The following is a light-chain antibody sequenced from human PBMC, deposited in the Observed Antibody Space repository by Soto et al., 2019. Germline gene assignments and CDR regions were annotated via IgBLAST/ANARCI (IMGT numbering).Light chain of an antibody. CDR2: DAS. V-gene: IGKV1-5*01. Sequence: DIQMTQSPSTLSASVGDRVTITCRASQSISSWLAWYQQKPGKAPKLLIYDASSLESGVPSRFSGSGSGTEFTLTISSLQPDDFATYYGKQYNSYSPGGTFGQGTKVEIK. J-gene: IGKJ1*01. CDR1: QSISSW. CDR3: KQYNSYSPGGT.